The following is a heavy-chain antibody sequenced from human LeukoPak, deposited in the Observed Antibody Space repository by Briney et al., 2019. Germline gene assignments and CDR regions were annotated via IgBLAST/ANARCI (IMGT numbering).Heavy chain of an antibody. CDR3: ARDNTIFGVVIGYMDV. J-gene: IGHJ6*03. CDR1: GYTFTGYY. CDR2: INPNSGGT. Sequence: GASVKVSCKASGYTFTGYYMHWVRQAPGQGLEWMGWINPNSGGTNYAQKFQGRVTMTRDTSISTAYMELSRLRSDDTAVYYCARDNTIFGVVIGYMDVWGKGTTVTVSS. V-gene: IGHV1-2*02. D-gene: IGHD3-3*01.